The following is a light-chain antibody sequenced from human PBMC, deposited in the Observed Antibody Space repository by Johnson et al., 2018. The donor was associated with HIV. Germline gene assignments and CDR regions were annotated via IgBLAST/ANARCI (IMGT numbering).Light chain of an antibody. Sequence: HSVLTQPPSVSAAPGQKVTFSCSGSSSNIGENFVSWYQHLPGTAPKLLIYENNKRPSGIPDRFSGSKSGTSATLGITGLQTGDEADYYCGTWDSSLRGFVFGTGTKVTVL. CDR1: SSNIGENF. J-gene: IGLJ1*01. CDR3: GTWDSSLRGFV. CDR2: ENN. V-gene: IGLV1-51*02.